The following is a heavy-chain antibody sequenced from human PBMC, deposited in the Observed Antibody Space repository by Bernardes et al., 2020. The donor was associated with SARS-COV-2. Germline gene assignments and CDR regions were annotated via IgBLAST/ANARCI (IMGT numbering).Heavy chain of an antibody. CDR2: IDRNGRVT. CDR3: AKELGCGGGHCYFFDY. V-gene: IGHV3-43*01. J-gene: IGHJ4*02. Sequence: GGSLRPSCAASGFTFSKLTMHRVRKLPGKGLEWVSLIDRNGRVTHYSESVKGRFTISRDNSKNSLYLQMNSLRTEDTALYYCAKELGCGGGHCYFFDYWGRGTPVTVAS. D-gene: IGHD2-21*01. CDR1: GFTFSKLT.